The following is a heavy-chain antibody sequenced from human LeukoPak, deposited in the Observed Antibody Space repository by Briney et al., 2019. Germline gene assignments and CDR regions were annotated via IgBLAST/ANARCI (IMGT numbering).Heavy chain of an antibody. CDR2: IYTSGRT. Sequence: PSQTLSLICTVSGGSISSGSYYWSWIRQPAGKGLEWVGRIYTSGRTNYNPSLKSRVTISEATSKNQFSLKLSSVTAADTAVYYCARQVGKYSSSWYSPFDYWGQGTLVTVSS. CDR1: GGSISSGSYY. J-gene: IGHJ4*02. D-gene: IGHD6-13*01. CDR3: ARQVGKYSSSWYSPFDY. V-gene: IGHV4-61*02.